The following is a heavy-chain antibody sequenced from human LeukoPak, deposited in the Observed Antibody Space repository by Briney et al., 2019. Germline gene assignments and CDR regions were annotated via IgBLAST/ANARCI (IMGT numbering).Heavy chain of an antibody. J-gene: IGHJ4*02. D-gene: IGHD3-22*01. CDR3: AKSSHYYDSSGYVFDY. CDR2: ISGSGGST. Sequence: AGGSLRLSCAASGFTVSSNYMSWVRRAPGKGLEWVSAISGSGGSTYYADSVKGRFTISRDNSKNTLYLQMNSLRAEDTAVYYCAKSSHYYDSSGYVFDYWGQGTLVTVSS. CDR1: GFTVSSNY. V-gene: IGHV3-23*01.